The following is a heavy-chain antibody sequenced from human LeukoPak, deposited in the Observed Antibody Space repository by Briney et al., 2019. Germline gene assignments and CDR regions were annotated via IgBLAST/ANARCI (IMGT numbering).Heavy chain of an antibody. D-gene: IGHD7-27*01. V-gene: IGHV3-33*01. CDR1: GFTFSNYG. J-gene: IGHJ4*02. Sequence: GGSLRLSCAASGFTFSNYGIHWVRQAPGKGLEWVSNIWYDGSNKYYTDSVKGRFTISRDNSKNSLYLQMDSLRAEDTAVYYCARDGTGDSFDYWGQGTLVTVSS. CDR2: IWYDGSNK. CDR3: ARDGTGDSFDY.